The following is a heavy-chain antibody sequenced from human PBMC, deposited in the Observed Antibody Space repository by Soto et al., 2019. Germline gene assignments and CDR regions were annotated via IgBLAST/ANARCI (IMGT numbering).Heavy chain of an antibody. Sequence: EVQLLESGGGLVQPGGSLRLSCAASGFTFNTYAMSWVRQAPGKGLEWVSTISASGGSTYSADSVKGRFTISRDNSKNTLYRQMNSLRAEDTAVYYCAKGTYDFWSGYFSNYYGMDVWGQGTTVTVSS. CDR3: AKGTYDFWSGYFSNYYGMDV. CDR2: ISASGGST. CDR1: GFTFNTYA. D-gene: IGHD3-3*01. V-gene: IGHV3-23*01. J-gene: IGHJ6*02.